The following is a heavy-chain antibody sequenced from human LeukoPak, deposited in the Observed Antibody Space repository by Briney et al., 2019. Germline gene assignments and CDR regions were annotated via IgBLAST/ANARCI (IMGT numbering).Heavy chain of an antibody. Sequence: GASVKVSCKASGYTFTSYYMHWVRQAPGQGLEWMGIINPSGGSTSYAQKFQGRVTMTRDTSTSTVYMELSSLRSEDTAVYYCARGPNEAPYYYDSSGPLEDGPMGNFDYWGQGTLVTVSS. CDR1: GYTFTSYY. CDR2: INPSGGST. D-gene: IGHD3-22*01. V-gene: IGHV1-46*01. J-gene: IGHJ4*02. CDR3: ARGPNEAPYYYDSSGPLEDGPMGNFDY.